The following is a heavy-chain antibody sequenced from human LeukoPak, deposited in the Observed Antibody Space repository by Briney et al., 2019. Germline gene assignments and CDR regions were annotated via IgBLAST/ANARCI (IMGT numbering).Heavy chain of an antibody. J-gene: IGHJ3*02. CDR3: ARGGNSYCSGGSCYSSGAFDI. V-gene: IGHV1-2*02. Sequence: ASVKVSCKASGYTFTSYGISWVRQAPGQGLEWMGWINPNSGGTNYAQKFQGRVTMTRDTSISTAYMELSRLRSDDTAVYYCARGGNSYCSGGSCYSSGAFDIWGQGTMVTVSS. CDR2: INPNSGGT. D-gene: IGHD2-15*01. CDR1: GYTFTSYG.